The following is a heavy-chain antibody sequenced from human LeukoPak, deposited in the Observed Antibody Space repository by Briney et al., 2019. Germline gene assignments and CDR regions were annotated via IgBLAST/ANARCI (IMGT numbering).Heavy chain of an antibody. CDR1: GGSISSYY. CDR2: INHSGST. V-gene: IGHV4-34*01. CDR3: ASSLAVAGIDY. Sequence: KPSETLSLTCTVSGGSISSYYWSWIRQPPGKGLEWIGEINHSGSTNYNPSLKSRVTISVDTSKNQFSLKLSSVTAADTAVYYCASSLAVAGIDYWGQGTLVAVSS. D-gene: IGHD6-19*01. J-gene: IGHJ4*02.